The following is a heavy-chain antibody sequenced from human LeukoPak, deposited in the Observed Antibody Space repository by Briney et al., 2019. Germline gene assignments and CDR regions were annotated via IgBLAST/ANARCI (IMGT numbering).Heavy chain of an antibody. V-gene: IGHV4-4*07. J-gene: IGHJ4*02. CDR2: IYTSGST. Sequence: SETLSLTCTVSGDSISNYYWSWIRQPAGKGLEWIGRIYTSGSTNYNPSLKSRVTMSVDTSKNQFSLKLSSVTAADTAVYYCARSGYCYDSSAYYSDYWGQGTLVTVSS. D-gene: IGHD3-22*01. CDR1: GDSISNYY. CDR3: ARSGYCYDSSAYYSDY.